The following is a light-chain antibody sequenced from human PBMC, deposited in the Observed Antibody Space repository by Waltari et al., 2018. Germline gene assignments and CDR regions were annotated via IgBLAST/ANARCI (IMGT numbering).Light chain of an antibody. Sequence: DIVMTQSPDSLAVSLGDRATINCKCSQSLLYSSSNENYLAWYQHKPGQPPKLLIYWASTRKTGVPDRFSGSGSGTDFILTISSLQAEDVAVYYCQQYYTTPLTFGGGTKVEIK. CDR1: QSLLYSSSNENY. V-gene: IGKV4-1*01. J-gene: IGKJ4*01. CDR2: WAS. CDR3: QQYYTTPLT.